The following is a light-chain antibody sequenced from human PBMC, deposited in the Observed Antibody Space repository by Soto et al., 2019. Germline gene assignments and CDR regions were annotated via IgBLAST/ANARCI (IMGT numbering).Light chain of an antibody. V-gene: IGKV3-11*01. J-gene: IGKJ5*01. CDR2: DAS. Sequence: DIVLTQSTGTLALFPGERASISCRARQSVGTDLAGYQQKPGQAPRVLIYDASNRATDIPARFSGSGSGTDFTLTISSLEPEDFAVCYCQQRSNRPSFGQGTRLEIK. CDR3: QQRSNRPS. CDR1: QSVGTD.